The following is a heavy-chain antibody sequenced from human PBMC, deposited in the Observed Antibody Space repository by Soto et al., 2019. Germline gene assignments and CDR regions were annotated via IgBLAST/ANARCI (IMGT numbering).Heavy chain of an antibody. D-gene: IGHD3-10*01. CDR3: ARVGYGSGSYHCDY. CDR1: GFTFSSCW. CDR2: INSDGSTT. Sequence: EVQLVESGGGLVQPGGSLRLSCAASGFTFSSCWMHWVRQAPGKGLVWVSRINSDGSTTSYTDSVKGRFTISRDNAKNTLYLQMNSLRAEDTAVYYCARVGYGSGSYHCDYWGQGTLVTVSS. V-gene: IGHV3-74*01. J-gene: IGHJ4*02.